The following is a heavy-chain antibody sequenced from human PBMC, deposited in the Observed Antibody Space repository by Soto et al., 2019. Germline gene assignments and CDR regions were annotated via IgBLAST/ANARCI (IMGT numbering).Heavy chain of an antibody. CDR3: ARGGTVSGTPYYYGMDV. D-gene: IGHD6-19*01. V-gene: IGHV4-30-2*01. Sequence: KPSETLSLTCAVSGGSISSGDYSWSWIRQPPGKGLEWIGYIYHSGSTYYNPSLKSRVTISVDRSKNQFSLKLSSVTAADAAVYYCARGGTVSGTPYYYGMDVWGQGTTVTVSS. CDR1: GGSISSGDYS. CDR2: IYHSGST. J-gene: IGHJ6*02.